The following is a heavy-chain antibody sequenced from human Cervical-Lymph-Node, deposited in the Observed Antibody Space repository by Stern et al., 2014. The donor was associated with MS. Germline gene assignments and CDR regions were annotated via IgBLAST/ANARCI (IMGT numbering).Heavy chain of an antibody. CDR3: AREVAGHRLGMMDV. V-gene: IGHV1-46*01. CDR2: INPSGGST. Sequence: DQLVESGAEVKTPGASVKLSCKASGYTFISYYIHWVRQTPGQGLEWMGIINPSGGSTSYAQKFQGRVTMTRDTSTSTVYMELSSLRSEDTAVYYCAREVAGHRLGMMDVWGQGTSVTVSS. CDR1: GYTFISYY. J-gene: IGHJ6*02. D-gene: IGHD6-19*01.